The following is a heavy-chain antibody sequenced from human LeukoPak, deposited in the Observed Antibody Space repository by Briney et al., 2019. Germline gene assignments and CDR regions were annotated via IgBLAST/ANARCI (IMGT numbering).Heavy chain of an antibody. V-gene: IGHV3-20*01. J-gene: IGHJ4*02. CDR2: INWNGGST. CDR3: ARTYSSGWYYFDY. CDR1: GFTFDDYG. Sequence: GGSLRLSCAASGFTFDDYGMSWVRQAPGKGLEWVSGINWNGGSTGYADSVKGRFAISRDNAKNSLYLQMNSLRAEDTALYHCARTYSSGWYYFDYWGQGTLVTVSS. D-gene: IGHD6-19*01.